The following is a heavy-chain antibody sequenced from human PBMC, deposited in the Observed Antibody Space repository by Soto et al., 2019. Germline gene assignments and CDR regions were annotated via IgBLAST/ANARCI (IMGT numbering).Heavy chain of an antibody. CDR1: GGSISSSNW. CDR3: TRDMIYGSERSYYYYAMDV. J-gene: IGHJ6*02. D-gene: IGHD3-10*01. Sequence: QVQLQESGPGLVKPSGTLSLTCAVSGGSISSSNWWSWVRQPPGKGLEWIGEIYHSGSTNYNPSLMSRLTISVDRSKNQLSLKLRSVTAADTAVYSCTRDMIYGSERSYYYYAMDVWGRGTTVTVSS. CDR2: IYHSGST. V-gene: IGHV4-4*02.